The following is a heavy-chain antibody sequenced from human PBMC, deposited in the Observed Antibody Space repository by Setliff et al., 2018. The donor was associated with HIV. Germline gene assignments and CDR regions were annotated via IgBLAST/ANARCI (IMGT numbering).Heavy chain of an antibody. CDR2: IYYSGNT. CDR3: ARGGGPTVVSNFAY. V-gene: IGHV4-59*03. D-gene: IGHD4-17*01. Sequence: KPSETLSLTCTVSGGSINSYYWSWIRQPPGKGLEWIGYIYYSGNTDYNPSPKSRVTISVDTSKNQFSLKLTSVTAADTAVYYCARGGGPTVVSNFAYWGQGTLVTVSS. J-gene: IGHJ4*02. CDR1: GGSINSYY.